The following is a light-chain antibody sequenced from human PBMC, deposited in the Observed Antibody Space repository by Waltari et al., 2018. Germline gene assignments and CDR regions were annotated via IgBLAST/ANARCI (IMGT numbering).Light chain of an antibody. Sequence: EIEMTQFPASLSVSPGETAILTCRASQNIGTSLSWFQLRPGRAPRHLIYGASTRATGIPARFSASGSGTEFSLTISSLQSDDFAVYYCLQYNNWPYTFGQGTRLEIK. CDR2: GAS. V-gene: IGKV3-15*01. CDR3: LQYNNWPYT. J-gene: IGKJ2*01. CDR1: QNIGTS.